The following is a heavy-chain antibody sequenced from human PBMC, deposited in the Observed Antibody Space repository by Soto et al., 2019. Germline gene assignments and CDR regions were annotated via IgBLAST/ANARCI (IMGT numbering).Heavy chain of an antibody. V-gene: IGHV4-39*01. CDR3: ARHLTYCSAGSCYSDFPYYGMDV. D-gene: IGHD2-15*01. CDR1: GGSFSSSSYY. CDR2: IFYSGST. Sequence: SETLSLTCAVYGGSFSSSSYYWGWIRQPPGKGLEWIGSIFYSGSTYYNPSLKSRVTISVDTSKNQFSLKLSSVTAADTAVYYCARHLTYCSAGSCYSDFPYYGMDVWGQGTTVTVSS. J-gene: IGHJ6*02.